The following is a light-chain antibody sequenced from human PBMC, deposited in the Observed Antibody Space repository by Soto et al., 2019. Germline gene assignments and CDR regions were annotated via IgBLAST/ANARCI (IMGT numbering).Light chain of an antibody. Sequence: QSVLTQPASVSGSPGQSITISCTGTSSDVGGFNYVSWYQQHPGKAPKLMIYDVSDRPSGVSNCFSGSKSGNTASLTISGLQAEDEADYYCSSYTSSNTLVFGTGTNVTVL. CDR3: SSYTSSNTLV. CDR1: SSDVGGFNY. V-gene: IGLV2-14*03. J-gene: IGLJ1*01. CDR2: DVS.